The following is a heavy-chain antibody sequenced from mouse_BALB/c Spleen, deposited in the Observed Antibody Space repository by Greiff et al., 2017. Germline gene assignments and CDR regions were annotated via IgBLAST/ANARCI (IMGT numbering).Heavy chain of an antibody. CDR2: ISDGGSYT. CDR3: ARGEGDY. Sequence: EVQVVESGGGLVKPGGSLKLSCAASGFTFSDYYMYWVRQTPEKRLEWVATISDGGSYTYYPDSVKGRFTISRDNAKNNLYLQMSSLKSEDTAMYYCARGEGDYWGQGTTLTVSS. J-gene: IGHJ2*01. V-gene: IGHV5-4*02. CDR1: GFTFSDYY.